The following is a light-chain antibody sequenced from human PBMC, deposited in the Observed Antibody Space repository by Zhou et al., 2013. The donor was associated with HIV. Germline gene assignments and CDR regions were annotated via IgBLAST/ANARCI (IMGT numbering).Light chain of an antibody. CDR1: QSVSGSY. CDR2: DAS. CDR3: QQYGNSPWT. J-gene: IGKJ1*01. Sequence: EVVLTQSPDTLSLSPGERATLSCRASQSVSGSYLAWYQQKPGQAPRLFIYDASTRATGIPDRFSGSGSGTDFTLTISRLEPEDFAVYHCQQYGNSPWTFGQGTKVEIK. V-gene: IGKV3-20*01.